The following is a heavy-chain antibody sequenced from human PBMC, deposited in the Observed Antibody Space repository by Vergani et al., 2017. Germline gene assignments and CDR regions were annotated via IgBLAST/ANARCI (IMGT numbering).Heavy chain of an antibody. Sequence: EVQLVESGGGLVQPGGSLKLSCAASGFTFSGSAMHWVRQASGKGLEWVGRIRSKANSYATAYAASVKGRFTSSRDDSKNTAYLQMNSLKTEDTAVYYCTISSVGEMATTFDYWGQGTLVTVSS. V-gene: IGHV3-73*01. CDR2: IRSKANSYAT. J-gene: IGHJ4*02. CDR1: GFTFSGSA. CDR3: TISSVGEMATTFDY. D-gene: IGHD5-24*01.